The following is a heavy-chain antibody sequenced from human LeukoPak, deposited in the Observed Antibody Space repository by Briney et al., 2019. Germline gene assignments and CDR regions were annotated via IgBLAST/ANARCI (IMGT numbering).Heavy chain of an antibody. CDR2: INTGNGNT. Sequence: ASVKVSCKASGYTFTNYALHWVRQAPGQRLEWMGWINTGNGNTKYSQKFQGRVTITRATSASTAYMELSSLRSEDTAVYYCVRELGPFTGFDYWGQGTLVTVSS. D-gene: IGHD3-16*01. CDR1: GYTFTNYA. J-gene: IGHJ4*02. CDR3: VRELGPFTGFDY. V-gene: IGHV1-3*04.